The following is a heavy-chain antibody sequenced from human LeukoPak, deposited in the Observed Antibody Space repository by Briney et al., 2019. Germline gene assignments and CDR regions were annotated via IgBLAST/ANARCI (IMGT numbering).Heavy chain of an antibody. CDR3: ARVYLYTTGWSAAYYYFMDV. CDR2: VSGDNGQT. V-gene: IGHV1-18*01. Sequence: ASVKVSCKASTYISSDFGISWVRLAPGGGLEWMGWVSGDNGQTNYGHKFYGRVTMTMETSTKTASMELRGLRSDDTAIYYCARVYLYTTGWSAAYYYFMDVWGKGTTVIVSS. J-gene: IGHJ6*03. CDR1: TYISSDFG. D-gene: IGHD3-16*02.